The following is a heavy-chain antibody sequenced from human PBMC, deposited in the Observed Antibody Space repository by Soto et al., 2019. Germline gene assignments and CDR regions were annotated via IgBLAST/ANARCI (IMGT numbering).Heavy chain of an antibody. Sequence: TCTVSGGSVSSGSYYWSWIRQPPGKGLEWIGYIYYSGSTNYNPSLKSRVTISVDTSKNQFSLKLSSVTAADTAVYYCARDNLIGDFDYWGQGTLVTVSS. CDR3: ARDNLIGDFDY. J-gene: IGHJ4*02. CDR2: IYYSGST. CDR1: GGSVSSGSYY. D-gene: IGHD3-22*01. V-gene: IGHV4-61*01.